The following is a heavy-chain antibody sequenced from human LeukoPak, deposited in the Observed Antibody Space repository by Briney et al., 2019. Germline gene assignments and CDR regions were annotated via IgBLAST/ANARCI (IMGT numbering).Heavy chain of an antibody. D-gene: IGHD2-2*03. V-gene: IGHV4-59*01. CDR2: VSDSGNT. CDR1: GDSMSSYY. Sequence: SETLSLTCSVSGDSMSSYYWTWMRQPPGKGLEWIGFVSDSGNTDYNPSLKSRVTISIDTSGSQFSLGLTSVTAADSAAYYCARGYGYYYYYVDVWGKGTTVIVSS. J-gene: IGHJ6*03. CDR3: ARGYGYYYYYVDV.